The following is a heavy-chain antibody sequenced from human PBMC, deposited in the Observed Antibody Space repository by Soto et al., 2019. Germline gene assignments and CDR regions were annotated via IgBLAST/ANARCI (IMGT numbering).Heavy chain of an antibody. CDR1: GFTFSSYA. J-gene: IGHJ6*02. CDR2: ISGSGGST. Sequence: GGSLRLSCAASGFTFSSYAMSWVRQAPGKGLEWVSAISGSGGSTYYADSVKGRFTISRDNSKNTLYLQMNSLRAEDTAVYYCAKDIVVVPAAMALYYYYYGMDVWGQGTTVTVPS. D-gene: IGHD2-2*01. V-gene: IGHV3-23*01. CDR3: AKDIVVVPAAMALYYYYYGMDV.